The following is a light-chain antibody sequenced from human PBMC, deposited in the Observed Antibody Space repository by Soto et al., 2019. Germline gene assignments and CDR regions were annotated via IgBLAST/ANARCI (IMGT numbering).Light chain of an antibody. CDR2: GAS. CDR3: QKYGNFWT. V-gene: IGKV3-15*01. J-gene: IGKJ1*01. CDR1: QSVSSN. Sequence: EIVMTHSPATLSVSPLERSTLSCRASQSVSSNLAWYQQKPGQAPRLLIYGASTRATGIPARFSGSGSGTDFSLTIRRLEPDDSAVYYCQKYGNFWTFGQGTKVDI.